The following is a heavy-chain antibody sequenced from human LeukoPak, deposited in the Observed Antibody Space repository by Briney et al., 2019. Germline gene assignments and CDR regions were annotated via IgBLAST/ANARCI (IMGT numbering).Heavy chain of an antibody. CDR1: GYTFTSYD. D-gene: IGHD1-14*01. J-gene: IGHJ4*02. CDR3: AREESRGGSRYLDY. V-gene: IGHV1-8*01. Sequence: ASVKVSCKASGYTFTSYDINWVRQATGQGLEWMGWMNPNSGNTGYAQKFQGRVTMTRDTFTSTVYMELSSLRSEDTAVYYCAREESRGGSRYLDYWGQGTLVTVSS. CDR2: MNPNSGNT.